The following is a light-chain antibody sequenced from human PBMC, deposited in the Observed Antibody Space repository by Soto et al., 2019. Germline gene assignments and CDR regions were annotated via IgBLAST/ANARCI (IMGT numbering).Light chain of an antibody. V-gene: IGKV1-5*01. J-gene: IGKJ3*01. CDR1: QSISSW. CDR3: QQYNSYSPET. CDR2: DAS. Sequence: DIQMTQSPSTLSASVGDRVTITCRASQSISSWLAWYQQKPGKAPNLLIYDASTLESGVPSRFSGSGSGTEFTLTISSLQPDDFATYYCQQYNSYSPETFGPGTKVDIK.